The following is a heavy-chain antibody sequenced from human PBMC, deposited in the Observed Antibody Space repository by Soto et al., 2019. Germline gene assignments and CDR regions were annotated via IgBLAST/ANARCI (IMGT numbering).Heavy chain of an antibody. D-gene: IGHD6-13*01. Sequence: GASVKVSCKASGGTFSSYAISWVRQAPGQGLEWMGGIIPIFGTANYAQKFQGRVTITADESTSTAYMELSSLRSEDTAVYYCARDSSDSNRRGYYYYGMDVWGQGTTVTVSS. CDR2: IIPIFGTA. CDR1: GGTFSSYA. CDR3: ARDSSDSNRRGYYYYGMDV. V-gene: IGHV1-69*13. J-gene: IGHJ6*02.